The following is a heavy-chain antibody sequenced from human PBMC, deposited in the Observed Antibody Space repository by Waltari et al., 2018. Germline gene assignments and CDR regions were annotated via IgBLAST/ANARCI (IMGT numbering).Heavy chain of an antibody. CDR3: ARDYYYGSGSSWSDVFDI. CDR2: ISGYDDTT. V-gene: IGHV1-18*01. CDR1: GYIFTRYG. Sequence: QVQLVQSGGEVRRPGASVTVSCKATGYIFTRYGISWVRKAPGQGIEWMGWISGYDDTTNIAQNFQGRVTMSTDTFTSTVYMDLRSLRSDDTAVYYCARDYYYGSGSSWSDVFDIWGQGTMVTVSS. D-gene: IGHD3-10*01. J-gene: IGHJ3*02.